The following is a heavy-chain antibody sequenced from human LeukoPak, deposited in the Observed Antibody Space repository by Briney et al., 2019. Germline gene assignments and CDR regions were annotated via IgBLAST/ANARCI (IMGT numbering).Heavy chain of an antibody. Sequence: GRSLRPSCAASGFTFSSYAMHWVRQAPGKGLEWVAVISYDGSNKYYADSVKGRFTISRDNSKNPLYLQMNSLRAEDTAVYYCARDRRLRGFYMDVWGKGTTVTVSS. CDR3: ARDRRLRGFYMDV. D-gene: IGHD5-12*01. CDR2: ISYDGSNK. V-gene: IGHV3-30*04. J-gene: IGHJ6*03. CDR1: GFTFSSYA.